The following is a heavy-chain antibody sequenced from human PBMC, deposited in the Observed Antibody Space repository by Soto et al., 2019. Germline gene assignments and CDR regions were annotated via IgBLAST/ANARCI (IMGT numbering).Heavy chain of an antibody. CDR1: GASISDYY. Sequence: PSETLSLTCTVSGASISDYYWSWIRQPAGKGLECIGRIYASGNTNYNPSLKSRVTMSVDTSKNQFSLTLNSVTAADTAVYYCARESRSALGTVGHWGRGTMVTVYS. CDR3: ARESRSALGTVGH. CDR2: IYASGNT. V-gene: IGHV4-4*07. J-gene: IGHJ4*02. D-gene: IGHD6-13*01.